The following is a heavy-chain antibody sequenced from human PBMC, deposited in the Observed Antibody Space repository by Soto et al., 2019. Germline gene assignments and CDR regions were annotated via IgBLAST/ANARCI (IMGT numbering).Heavy chain of an antibody. V-gene: IGHV3-49*03. CDR3: SRAGVVVVAATYDP. J-gene: IGHJ5*02. Sequence: GGSLRLSCTASGFTVGDYAMSWFRQAPGKGLEWVGFIRSKGYGGTTEYAASVKGRFSISRDDSKSIAYLQMNSLKTEDTAVYYCSRAGVVVVAATYDPWGQGTLVTVSS. CDR2: IRSKGYGGTT. D-gene: IGHD2-15*01. CDR1: GFTVGDYA.